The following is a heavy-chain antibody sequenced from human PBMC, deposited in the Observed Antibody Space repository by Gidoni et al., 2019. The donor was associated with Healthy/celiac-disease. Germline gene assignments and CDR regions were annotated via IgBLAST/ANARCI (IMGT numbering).Heavy chain of an antibody. V-gene: IGHV3-15*01. CDR2: IKSKTDGGTT. CDR1: GCTFRNAW. CDR3: TCTPFLWFGELLYLFDY. J-gene: IGHJ4*02. Sequence: EVQLVESGGGLVKPGGSLRLSCAASGCTFRNAWMSWVRQAPRKGLEWVGLIKSKTDGGTTDYAAPVKGRFTISRDDSKNTLYLQMNSLKTEDTAVYYCTCTPFLWFGELLYLFDYWGQGTLVTVSS. D-gene: IGHD3-10*01.